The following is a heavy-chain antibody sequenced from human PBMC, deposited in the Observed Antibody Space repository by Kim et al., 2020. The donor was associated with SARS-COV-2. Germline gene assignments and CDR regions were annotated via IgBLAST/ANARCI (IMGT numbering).Heavy chain of an antibody. V-gene: IGHV3-11*06. J-gene: IGHJ6*02. Sequence: RFTISRDNAKNSLYLQMNSLRAEDTAVYYCARDAVDDYGDFDSYYYGMDVWGQGTTVTVSS. CDR3: ARDAVDDYGDFDSYYYGMDV. D-gene: IGHD4-17*01.